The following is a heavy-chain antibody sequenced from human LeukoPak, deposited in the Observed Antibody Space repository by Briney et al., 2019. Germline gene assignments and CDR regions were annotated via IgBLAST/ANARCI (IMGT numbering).Heavy chain of an antibody. CDR3: AKGATVSTFDY. D-gene: IGHD4-11*01. V-gene: IGHV5-51*01. CDR2: VYPGDSDT. Sequence: GESPKISCKTSGYSFTSYWIGWVRQMPGKGLEWMGIVYPGDSDTRYSPSFQGQVTISADKSISTAYLQWTSLKASDTAMYYCAKGATVSTFDYWGQGTLVTVSS. CDR1: GYSFTSYW. J-gene: IGHJ4*02.